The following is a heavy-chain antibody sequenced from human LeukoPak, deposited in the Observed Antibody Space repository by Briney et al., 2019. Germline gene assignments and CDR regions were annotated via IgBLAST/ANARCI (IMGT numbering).Heavy chain of an antibody. V-gene: IGHV4-59*08. J-gene: IGHJ4*02. D-gene: IGHD3-3*01. Sequence: SETLSLTCIVSGGSIGSYYWSWIRQPPGKGLEWIGYIYYTGITGYNPSLKSRVTISIDTSKNQFSLKLSSVTAADTAVYYCASLNGSGYYFDYWGQGTLVIVSS. CDR3: ASLNGSGYYFDY. CDR2: IYYTGIT. CDR1: GGSIGSYY.